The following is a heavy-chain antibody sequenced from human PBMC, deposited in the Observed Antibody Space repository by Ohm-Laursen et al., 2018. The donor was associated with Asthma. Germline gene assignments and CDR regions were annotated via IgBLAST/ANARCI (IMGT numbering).Heavy chain of an antibody. J-gene: IGHJ3*02. D-gene: IGHD3-22*01. CDR1: GYTLTELS. CDR2: FDPEDGET. Sequence: GSSVKVSCKVSGYTLTELSMHWVRQAPGKGLEWMGGFDPEDGETIYAQKFQGRVTMTEDTSIDTAYMELSSLRSEDTAVYYCATATYYYDSSGPGGAFDIWGQGTMVTVSS. V-gene: IGHV1-24*01. CDR3: ATATYYYDSSGPGGAFDI.